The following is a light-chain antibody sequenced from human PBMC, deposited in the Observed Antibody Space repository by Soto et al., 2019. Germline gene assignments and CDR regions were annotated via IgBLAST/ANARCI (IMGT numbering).Light chain of an antibody. V-gene: IGLV2-11*01. Sequence: QSALTQPHSVSGSPGQSVTISCTVTSRDVGGYNYFSWYQPHPGKAPKLMIYDVSKRPSGVPDRFSGSKSGNPASLTISVLQAEDEADYYCCSYAGSYVFGTGTKLTVL. CDR2: DVS. J-gene: IGLJ1*01. CDR1: SRDVGGYNY. CDR3: CSYAGSYV.